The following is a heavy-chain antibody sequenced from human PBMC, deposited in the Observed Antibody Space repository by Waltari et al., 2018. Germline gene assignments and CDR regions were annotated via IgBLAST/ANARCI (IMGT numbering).Heavy chain of an antibody. CDR1: GYTFTGHY. Sequence: QVQLVQSGAEVKKPGASVKVSCTASGYTFTGHYMNWVRQAPGQGLAWGGRINPRNGDTSYAQKFQGRVTMTRDTSINTAYMQLSSLRCDDKAVYYCARDRNYDLWSGRYGMDVWGQGTTVTVSS. CDR3: ARDRNYDLWSGRYGMDV. J-gene: IGHJ6*02. D-gene: IGHD3-3*01. CDR2: INPRNGDT. V-gene: IGHV1-2*06.